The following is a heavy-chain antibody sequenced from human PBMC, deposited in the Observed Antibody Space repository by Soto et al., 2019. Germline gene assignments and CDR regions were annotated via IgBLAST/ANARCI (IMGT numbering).Heavy chain of an antibody. V-gene: IGHV3-11*01. CDR2: ISDSGDIM. J-gene: IGHJ4*02. CDR1: GFTFSNYY. CDR3: ARDLGYYDSSGYFDF. D-gene: IGHD3-22*01. Sequence: GGSLRLSCAASGFTFSNYYMSWIRQAPGKGLEWVSYISDSGDIMYYADSVKGRFTISRDNAKNLLYLQMNSLRAEDTAVYYCARDLGYYDSSGYFDFWGQGTLVTVSS.